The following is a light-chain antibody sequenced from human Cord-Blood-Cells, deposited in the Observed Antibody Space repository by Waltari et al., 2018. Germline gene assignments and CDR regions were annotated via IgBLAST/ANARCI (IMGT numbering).Light chain of an antibody. J-gene: IGKJ1*01. CDR1: QDISNY. Sequence: DIQMTQSPSSLSASVGDRVTITCQASQDISNYLNWYQQKPGKAPKLLIYDASKLETVVPSRFSGSGSGTDFTFTISSLQPEDIATYYCQQYDNLPWTFGQGTKVEIK. V-gene: IGKV1-33*01. CDR3: QQYDNLPWT. CDR2: DAS.